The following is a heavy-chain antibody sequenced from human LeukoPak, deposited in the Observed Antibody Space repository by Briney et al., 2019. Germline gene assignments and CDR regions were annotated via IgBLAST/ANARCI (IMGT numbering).Heavy chain of an antibody. Sequence: GGCLRLSCAASVFTFSIYAMSCVRHAPGKGLEWVSAIIGSGGSTYYADSVKGRFTISRDNSKNTLYLQMNSLRAEDTAVYYCSKDPTWIQLWPHNWFDPWGQGTLVTVSS. J-gene: IGHJ5*02. CDR3: SKDPTWIQLWPHNWFDP. CDR1: VFTFSIYA. D-gene: IGHD5-18*01. V-gene: IGHV3-23*01. CDR2: IIGSGGST.